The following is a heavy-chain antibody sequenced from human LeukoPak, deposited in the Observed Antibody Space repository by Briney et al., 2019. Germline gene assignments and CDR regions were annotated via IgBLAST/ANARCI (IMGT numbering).Heavy chain of an antibody. CDR2: TKKDGSEK. J-gene: IGHJ4*02. CDR3: ARDLSGIAGYTYGRGIDY. Sequence: GGSLRLSCAASGFTFSDYFMSWIRQAPGKGLEWVANTKKDGSEKYYVDAVKGRFTISRDNAKTSLYLQMNSLRAEDTAVYYCARDLSGIAGYTYGRGIDYWGQGTLVTVSS. CDR1: GFTFSDYF. V-gene: IGHV3-7*01. D-gene: IGHD5-18*01.